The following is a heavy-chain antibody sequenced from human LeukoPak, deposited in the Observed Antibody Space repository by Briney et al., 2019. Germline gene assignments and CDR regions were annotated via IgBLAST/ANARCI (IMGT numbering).Heavy chain of an antibody. Sequence: SETLSLTCAVYGGSFSGYYWSWIRQPPGKGLEWIGEINHSGSTNYNPSLKSRVTISVDTSKNQFSLKLSSVTAADTAVYYCAREAVAGGSGSNYYYYGMDVWGQGTTVTVSS. CDR1: GGSFSGYY. J-gene: IGHJ6*02. CDR2: INHSGST. CDR3: AREAVAGGSGSNYYYYGMDV. D-gene: IGHD3-10*01. V-gene: IGHV4-34*01.